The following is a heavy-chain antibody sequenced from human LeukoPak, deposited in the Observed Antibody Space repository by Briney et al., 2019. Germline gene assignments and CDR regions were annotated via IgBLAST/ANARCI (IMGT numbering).Heavy chain of an antibody. V-gene: IGHV1-18*01. CDR3: ARDNGNSTSCYIRY. CDR2: ISTYNGNT. J-gene: IGHJ4*02. D-gene: IGHD2-2*01. Sequence: GASVKVSCKASGYTFTSYGISWVRQAPGQGLEWMGCISTYNGNTNYAQKFKGRVTMTTDTSKNTVYMELKSLRSDDTAVYYCARDNGNSTSCYIRYWGQGTVVTVSS. CDR1: GYTFTSYG.